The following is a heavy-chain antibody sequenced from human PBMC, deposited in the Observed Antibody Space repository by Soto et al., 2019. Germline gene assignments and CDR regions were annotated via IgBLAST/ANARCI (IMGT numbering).Heavy chain of an antibody. CDR2: INGAGTSI. V-gene: IGHV3-74*01. CDR3: VRDRSRNWFDP. CDR1: GFTCGLYL. Sequence: GGSLRVSCGAAGFTCGLYLMHWVRQFPGKGLVWVSRINGAGTSIAYADSVKGRFTISRDNAKNTLYLQMNSLRAEDTAVYYCVRDRSRNWFDPWGLGTLVTVSS. D-gene: IGHD2-15*01. J-gene: IGHJ5*02.